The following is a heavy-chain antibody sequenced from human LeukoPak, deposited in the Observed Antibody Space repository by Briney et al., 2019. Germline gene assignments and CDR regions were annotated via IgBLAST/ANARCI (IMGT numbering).Heavy chain of an antibody. D-gene: IGHD6-13*01. CDR2: IDANAKTT. CDR1: GFTFSNYW. J-gene: IGHJ2*01. CDR3: AREGQSAKQQLLLSGYFDL. V-gene: IGHV3-74*01. Sequence: PGGSLRLSCAASGFTFSNYWLHWVRQAPGKGLVWVSRIDANAKTTSYADSVKGRFTISTDNAKKTLYLQMNSLRAEDTAVYYCAREGQSAKQQLLLSGYFDLWGRGTLVTVSS.